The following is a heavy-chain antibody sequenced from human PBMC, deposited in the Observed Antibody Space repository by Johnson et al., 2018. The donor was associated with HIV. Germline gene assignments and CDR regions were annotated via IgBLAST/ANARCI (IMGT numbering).Heavy chain of an antibody. CDR3: AQMGYYYDSSGPLDAFDI. D-gene: IGHD3-22*01. CDR2: IYSGGDT. V-gene: IGHV3-66*01. CDR1: GLTVSHNY. J-gene: IGHJ3*02. Sequence: VQLVESGGGLVQPGGSLRLSCAASGLTVSHNYMSWVRQAPGKGLEWVSVIYSGGDTYYADSLKGRFTISRDNSKNTLYLQMSSLRAEDTAIYYCAQMGYYYDSSGPLDAFDIWGQGTTVPSLQ.